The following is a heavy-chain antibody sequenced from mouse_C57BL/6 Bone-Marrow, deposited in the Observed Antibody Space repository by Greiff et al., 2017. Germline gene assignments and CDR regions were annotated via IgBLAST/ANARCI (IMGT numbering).Heavy chain of an antibody. CDR1: GYSFTSYY. D-gene: IGHD1-1*01. V-gene: IGHV1-66*01. J-gene: IGHJ2*01. CDR3: ARRDYYGSIYFDY. CDR2: IYPGSGNT. Sequence: LQQSGPELVKPGASVKISCKASGYSFTSYYIHWVKQRPGQGLEWIGWIYPGSGNTKYNEKFKGKATLTADTSSSTAYMQLSSLTSEDSAVYYCARRDYYGSIYFDYWGQGTTLTVSS.